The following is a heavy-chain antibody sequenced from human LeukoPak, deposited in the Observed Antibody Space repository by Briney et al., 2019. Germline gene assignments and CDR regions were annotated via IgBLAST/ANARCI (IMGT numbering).Heavy chain of an antibody. CDR3: ARGRSIGSGSYYSTFDY. V-gene: IGHV4-34*01. CDR2: INHSGST. Sequence: SETLSLTCAVYGGSFSGYYWSWIRQPPGKGLEWIGEINHSGSTNYNPSLKSRVTISVDTSKNQFSLKLSSVTAADTAVYYCARGRSIGSGSYYSTFDYWGQGTLVTVSS. D-gene: IGHD3-10*01. CDR1: GGSFSGYY. J-gene: IGHJ4*02.